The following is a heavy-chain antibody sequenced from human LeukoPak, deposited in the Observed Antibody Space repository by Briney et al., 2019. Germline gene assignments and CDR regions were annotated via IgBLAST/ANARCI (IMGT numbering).Heavy chain of an antibody. J-gene: IGHJ3*02. CDR2: IYPGDSET. CDR1: GYSFTTYL. CDR3: ARQQYLAFDI. V-gene: IGHV5-51*01. Sequence: GESLKISCMGSGYSFTTYLIAWLRLMPGKGLEWMGIIYPGDSETRYSTSFQGQVTISADKSISTAYLQWSSLKASDTAIYYCARQQYLAFDIWGQGTMVTVSS. D-gene: IGHD2/OR15-2a*01.